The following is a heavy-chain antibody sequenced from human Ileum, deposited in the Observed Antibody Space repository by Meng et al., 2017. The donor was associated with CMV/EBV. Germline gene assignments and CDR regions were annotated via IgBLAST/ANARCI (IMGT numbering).Heavy chain of an antibody. CDR2: THNSGRT. Sequence: LRLSCTVSGASISSGAHYWSCVRQHPGKGLEWIANTHNSGRTYFNPSLRSRLTLSVDTSKNQSSLKLNSVTAADTAVYYCVQVINAGLYYVDSWGQGTLVTVSS. V-gene: IGHV4-31*03. J-gene: IGHJ4*02. CDR3: VQVINAGLYYVDS. D-gene: IGHD2-21*01. CDR1: GASISSGAHY.